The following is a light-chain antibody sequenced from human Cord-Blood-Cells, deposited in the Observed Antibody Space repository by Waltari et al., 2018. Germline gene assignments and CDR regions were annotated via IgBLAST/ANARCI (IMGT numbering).Light chain of an antibody. J-gene: IGLJ3*02. CDR3: SSYAGSNNLV. CDR2: EVS. Sequence: QSALTQPPSASGSPGPSVTISCTGTSSDVGGYNYVSWYQPHPGKAPKLMIYEVSTRPSGVPDRFSGSNSGNTASLTVSGLQAEDEADYDCSSYAGSNNLVVGGGTKLTVL. V-gene: IGLV2-8*01. CDR1: SSDVGGYNY.